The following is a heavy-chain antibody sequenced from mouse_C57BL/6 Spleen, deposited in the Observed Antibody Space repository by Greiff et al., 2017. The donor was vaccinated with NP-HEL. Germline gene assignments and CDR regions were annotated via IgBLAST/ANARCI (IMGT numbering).Heavy chain of an antibody. Sequence: EVKLQESGPGLVKPSQSLSLTCSVTGYSITSGYYWNWIRQFPGNKLEWMGYISYDGSNNYNPSLKNRISITRDTSKNQFFLKLNSVTTEDTATYYCARGYGSSGFAYWGQGTLVTVSA. D-gene: IGHD1-1*01. J-gene: IGHJ3*01. CDR2: ISYDGSN. V-gene: IGHV3-6*01. CDR3: ARGYGSSGFAY. CDR1: GYSITSGYY.